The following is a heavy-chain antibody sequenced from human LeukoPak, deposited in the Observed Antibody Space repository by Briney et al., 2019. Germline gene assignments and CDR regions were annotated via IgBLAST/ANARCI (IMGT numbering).Heavy chain of an antibody. CDR3: ARHYGGNSPPFDY. J-gene: IGHJ4*02. CDR2: IYYSGST. D-gene: IGHD4-23*01. V-gene: IGHV4-59*08. Sequence: SETLSLTCTVSGGSISSYYWSWIRQPPGKGLEWIGYIYYSGSTNYNPSLKSRVTISVDTSKNQFSLKLSSVTAADTAVYYCARHYGGNSPPFDYWGQGTLVTVSS. CDR1: GGSISSYY.